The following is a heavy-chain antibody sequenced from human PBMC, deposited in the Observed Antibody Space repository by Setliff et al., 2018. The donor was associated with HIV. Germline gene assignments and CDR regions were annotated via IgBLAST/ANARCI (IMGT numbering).Heavy chain of an antibody. CDR1: TFSTSN. CDR2: ISGRGGST. Sequence: TFSTSNMSWVRQAPGKGLEWVSGISGRGGSTYYADSVKGRFTISRDNSKHTLYLQMNSLRAEDTAVYYCAKQYYYDSSGYLPTSYYFDYWGQGTLVTVSS. V-gene: IGHV3-23*01. J-gene: IGHJ4*02. CDR3: AKQYYYDSSGYLPTSYYFDY. D-gene: IGHD3-22*01.